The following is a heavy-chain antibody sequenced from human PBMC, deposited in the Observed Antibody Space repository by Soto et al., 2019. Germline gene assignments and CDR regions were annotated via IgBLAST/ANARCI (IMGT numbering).Heavy chain of an antibody. Sequence: GGSLRLSCAASGFTFSSYSMNWVRQAPGKGLEWVSSISSSSSYIYYADSVKGRFTISRDNAKNSLYLQMNSLRAEDTAVYYCAREGCSSTSCYESSPYYYYGMDVSGQGTTVT. CDR1: GFTFSSYS. CDR3: AREGCSSTSCYESSPYYYYGMDV. CDR2: ISSSSSYI. J-gene: IGHJ6*02. D-gene: IGHD2-2*01. V-gene: IGHV3-21*01.